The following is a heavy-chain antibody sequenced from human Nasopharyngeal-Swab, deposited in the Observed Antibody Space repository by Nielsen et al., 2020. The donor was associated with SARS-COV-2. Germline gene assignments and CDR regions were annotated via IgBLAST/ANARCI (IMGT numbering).Heavy chain of an antibody. Sequence: WIRQPPGKGLEWIGYIYYSGSTNYNPSLKSRVTISVDTSKNQFSLKLSSVTAADTAVYYCAIGGGGSYYYGMDVWSQGTTVTVSS. D-gene: IGHD3-16*01. CDR2: IYYSGST. J-gene: IGHJ6*02. CDR3: AIGGGGSYYYGMDV. V-gene: IGHV4-59*01.